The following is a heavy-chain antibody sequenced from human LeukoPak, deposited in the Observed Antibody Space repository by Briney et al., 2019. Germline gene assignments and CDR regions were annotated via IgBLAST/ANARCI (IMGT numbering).Heavy chain of an antibody. J-gene: IGHJ3*02. Sequence: GGSLTLSCAASGFTFNSYAMIWARQAPGKGMEGVSAISGSGGSTYYADSVKGRFTISRDNSKNTLYLQMNSLRAEDTAVYYCAKDLSTSCYTPCSSWGYDAFDIWGQGTMVTVSS. CDR2: ISGSGGST. V-gene: IGHV3-23*01. D-gene: IGHD2-2*02. CDR1: GFTFNSYA. CDR3: AKDLSTSCYTPCSSWGYDAFDI.